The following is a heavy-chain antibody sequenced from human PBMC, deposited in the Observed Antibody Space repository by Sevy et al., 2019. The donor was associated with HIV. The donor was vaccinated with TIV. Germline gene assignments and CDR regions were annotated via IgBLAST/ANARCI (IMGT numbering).Heavy chain of an antibody. V-gene: IGHV3-21*01. J-gene: IGHJ4*02. CDR1: GFTFSSYG. Sequence: GGSLRLSCAASGFTFSSYGMNWVRQAPGKGLEWVSSISSTSNFIYYADSVKGRFTISRDKAKTSLYLQMNSLTAEDTAVYYCARGEYCSSTTCSYFDYWGQGTLVTVSS. CDR3: ARGEYCSSTTCSYFDY. D-gene: IGHD2-2*01. CDR2: ISSTSNFI.